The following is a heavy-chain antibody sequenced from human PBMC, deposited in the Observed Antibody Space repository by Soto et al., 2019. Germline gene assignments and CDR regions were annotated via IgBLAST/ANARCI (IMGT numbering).Heavy chain of an antibody. D-gene: IGHD1-26*01. CDR2: ISAYNDNI. CDR1: GYTFTSYG. CDR3: ARDQVGATGDY. J-gene: IGHJ4*02. Sequence: QIQLVQSGAEVKKPGASVKVSCKASGYTFTSYGISWVRQAPGQGLEWMGWISAYNDNINYALKVQGRVTMTTDTSTSTAYMELRSLRSDDTAVYFCARDQVGATGDYWGQGTLVTVSS. V-gene: IGHV1-18*01.